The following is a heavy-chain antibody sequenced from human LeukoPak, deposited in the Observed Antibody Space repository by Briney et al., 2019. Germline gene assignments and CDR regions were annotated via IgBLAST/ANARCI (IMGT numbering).Heavy chain of an antibody. D-gene: IGHD5-12*01. CDR2: IYHSGST. V-gene: IGHV4-59*01. CDR1: GGSISTYY. J-gene: IGHJ4*02. Sequence: SETLSLTCTASGGSISTYYWTWIRQPPGKGLEWIGYIYHSGSTNYNPSLKSQVTISVDTSQNQFSLKLSSVTAADTAVYYCARDGYSGSDALWGQGTLVTVSS. CDR3: ARDGYSGSDAL.